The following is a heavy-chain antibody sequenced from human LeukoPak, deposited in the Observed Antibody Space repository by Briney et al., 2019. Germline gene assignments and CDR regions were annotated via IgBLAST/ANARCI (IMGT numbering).Heavy chain of an antibody. CDR1: GYTFTSYG. V-gene: IGHV1-18*04. D-gene: IGHD3-10*01. CDR2: ISAYNGNT. J-gene: IGHJ4*02. CDR3: ARTYYYGSGSYSPDY. Sequence: GASVKVSCKASGYTFTSYGISWVRQAPGQGLEWMGWISAYNGNTNYAQKLQGRVTMTTDTSTSTAYMELRSLRSDYTAVYYCARTYYYGSGSYSPDYWGQGTLVTVSS.